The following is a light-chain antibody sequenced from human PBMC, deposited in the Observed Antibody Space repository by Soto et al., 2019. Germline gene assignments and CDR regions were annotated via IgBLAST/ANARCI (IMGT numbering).Light chain of an antibody. V-gene: IGKV1-5*03. J-gene: IGKJ1*01. CDR3: QHYNSYSEA. CDR1: QSISSW. Sequence: DIQMTQSPSTLSASLVDRVTITCLASQSISSWLAWYQQKPGKAPKLLIYKASTLESGVPSNFSGSGSGTEFSLTISSLQPDDFATYYCQHYNSYSEAFGQGTKVDIK. CDR2: KAS.